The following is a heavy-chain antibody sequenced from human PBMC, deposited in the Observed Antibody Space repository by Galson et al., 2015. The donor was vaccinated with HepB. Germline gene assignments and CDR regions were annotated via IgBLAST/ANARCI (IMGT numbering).Heavy chain of an antibody. CDR2: ISYDGSNK. Sequence: SLRLSCAASGFTFSSYAMHWVRQAPGKGLEWVAVISYDGSNKYYADSVKGRFTISRDNSKNTLYLQMNSLRAEDTAVYYCARGVKGVEDCSSTSCYVYYMDVWGKGTTVTVSS. CDR1: GFTFSSYA. V-gene: IGHV3-30-3*01. J-gene: IGHJ6*03. CDR3: ARGVKGVEDCSSTSCYVYYMDV. D-gene: IGHD2-2*01.